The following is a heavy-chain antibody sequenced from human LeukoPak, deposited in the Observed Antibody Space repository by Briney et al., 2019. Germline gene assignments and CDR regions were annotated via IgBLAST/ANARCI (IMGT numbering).Heavy chain of an antibody. CDR1: GLTFTDFW. CDR2: INPDGNEK. J-gene: IGHJ4*02. Sequence: GGSLRLSCAASGLTFTDFWMNWVRLTPGRGLEWLANINPDGNEKYYVDSVKGRFAISRDNAKNEVYPEMNSLRAEDTGVYYCSGRDSSRSPRAYWGQGTLVSVSS. CDR3: SGRDSSRSPRAY. V-gene: IGHV3-7*01. D-gene: IGHD2-2*01.